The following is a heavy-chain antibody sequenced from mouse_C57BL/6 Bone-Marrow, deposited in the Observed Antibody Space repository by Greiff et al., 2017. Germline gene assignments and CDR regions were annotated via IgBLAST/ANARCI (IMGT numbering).Heavy chain of an antibody. D-gene: IGHD1-1*01. J-gene: IGHJ4*01. CDR3: ARGATVVATRDAMDY. V-gene: IGHV14-2*01. CDR1: GFNIKDYY. Sequence: EVQLQESGAELVKPGASVKLSCTASGFNIKDYYMHWVKQRTEQGLEWIGRIDPEDGETKYAPKFQGKATITADTSSNTAYLQLSSLTSEDTAVYYCARGATVVATRDAMDYWGQGTSVTVSS. CDR2: IDPEDGET.